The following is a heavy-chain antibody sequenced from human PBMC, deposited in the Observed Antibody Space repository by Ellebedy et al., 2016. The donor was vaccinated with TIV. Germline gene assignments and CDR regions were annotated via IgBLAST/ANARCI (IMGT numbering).Heavy chain of an antibody. CDR1: GGSISSYY. Sequence: SETLSLTCTVSGGSISSYYWSWIRQPPGKGLEWIGYIYYSGSTNYNPSLKSRVTISVDTSKNQFSLKLGSVSAADTAVYYCARVAVAGRRWFDPWGQGTLVTVSS. CDR2: IYYSGST. CDR3: ARVAVAGRRWFDP. V-gene: IGHV4-59*01. D-gene: IGHD6-19*01. J-gene: IGHJ5*02.